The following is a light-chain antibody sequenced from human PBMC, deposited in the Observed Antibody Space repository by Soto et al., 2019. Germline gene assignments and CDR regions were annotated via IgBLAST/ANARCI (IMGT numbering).Light chain of an antibody. CDR2: DAS. CDR1: ENIDKW. V-gene: IGKV1-5*01. Sequence: DIQMSQSPSTLSASVGDRVTITCRASENIDKWLAWYQQKPGRAPKLLIYDASTLESGVPSRFSGSGSGTEFTLTISSLQPEDFATYYCKQFNIWYTVGQVTKLEI. J-gene: IGKJ2*01. CDR3: KQFNIWYT.